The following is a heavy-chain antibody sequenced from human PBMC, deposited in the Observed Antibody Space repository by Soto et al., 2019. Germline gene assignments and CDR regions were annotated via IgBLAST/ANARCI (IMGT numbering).Heavy chain of an antibody. J-gene: IGHJ4*02. CDR2: INHSGST. Sequence: QVQLQQWGAGQLKPSGTLSLTCAVYGESFSAYSWSWIRQPPGKALEWIGEINHSGSTNYNPSLKSRVIMSIDTSKNQFSLKLTSVTAADTGVYYCARVNGGWLRLPYWGRGTVVTVSS. CDR3: ARVNGGWLRLPY. CDR1: GESFSAYS. D-gene: IGHD5-12*01. V-gene: IGHV4-34*01.